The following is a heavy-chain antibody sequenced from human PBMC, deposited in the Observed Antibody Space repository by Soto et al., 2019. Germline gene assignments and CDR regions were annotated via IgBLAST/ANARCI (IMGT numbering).Heavy chain of an antibody. CDR1: GVTLTAYY. Sequence: QVQLVQSGAEVKKPGASVKVSCEASGVTLTAYYIHWVRQAPGQGLEWMGWINCNNGATKSAQNFQGRVSMTRDTSISTAYLDLRGLRSGDTALYFCATVQGGGYDSWGQGTLVTVSS. J-gene: IGHJ5*01. V-gene: IGHV1-2*02. CDR2: INCNNGAT. D-gene: IGHD1-26*01. CDR3: ATVQGGGYDS.